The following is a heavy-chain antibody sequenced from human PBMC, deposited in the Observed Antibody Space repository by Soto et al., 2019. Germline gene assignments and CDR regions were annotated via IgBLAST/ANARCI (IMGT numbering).Heavy chain of an antibody. CDR1: GYTFTSYG. Sequence: GASVKVSFKASGYTFTSYGISLVRQAPGQGLEWMGWISAYNGNTNYAQKLQGRVTMTTDTSTSTAYMELRSLRSDDTAVYYCARDLTKWLSSSMDVWGQGTTVTVSS. J-gene: IGHJ6*01. CDR2: ISAYNGNT. V-gene: IGHV1-18*04. CDR3: ARDLTKWLSSSMDV. D-gene: IGHD3-22*01.